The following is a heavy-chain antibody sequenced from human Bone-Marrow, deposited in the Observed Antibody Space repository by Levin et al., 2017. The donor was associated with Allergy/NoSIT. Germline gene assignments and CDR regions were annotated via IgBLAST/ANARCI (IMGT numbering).Heavy chain of an antibody. D-gene: IGHD3-22*01. CDR1: GYTFTSYD. CDR2: MNPNSGDT. V-gene: IGHV1-8*01. J-gene: IGHJ6*02. CDR3: ARGIITMIVVNYGMDG. Sequence: ASVKVSCKASGYTFTSYDIHWVRQATGQGLEWMGWMNPNSGDTGYAQKFQGRVTMTRNTSISTAYMELSSLRSDDTAVYYCARGIITMIVVNYGMDGWGQGTTVTVSS.